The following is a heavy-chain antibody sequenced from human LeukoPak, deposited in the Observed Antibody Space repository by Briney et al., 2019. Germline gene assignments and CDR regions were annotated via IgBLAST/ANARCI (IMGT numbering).Heavy chain of an antibody. V-gene: IGHV3-74*01. CDR2: INSDGSST. J-gene: IGHJ4*02. CDR1: GFTFSNHW. Sequence: SRRPSCAASGFTFSNHWMHSVRQAPRKWMVWVSCINSDGSSTSNADSVEGRFTISRDKAKNTLYLQMNNLRAEDTAVYYCARDYDILTVYYDASHFDYWGEGTLVTV. D-gene: IGHD3-9*01. CDR3: ARDYDILTVYYDASHFDY.